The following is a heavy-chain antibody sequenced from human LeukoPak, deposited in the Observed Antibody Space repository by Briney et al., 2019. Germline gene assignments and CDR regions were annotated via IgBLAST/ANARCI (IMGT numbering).Heavy chain of an antibody. D-gene: IGHD3-16*01. Sequence: GGSLRLSCAASGFTVSSNYMSWVRQAPGKGLEWVSVIYSGGSTHYADSVQGRFTISRDNSKNTLYLQMQSLRAEDTAVYLCATDQVATVGPFGAWGQGTLVTVSS. J-gene: IGHJ5*02. CDR2: IYSGGST. CDR1: GFTVSSNY. V-gene: IGHV3-66*01. CDR3: ATDQVATVGPFGA.